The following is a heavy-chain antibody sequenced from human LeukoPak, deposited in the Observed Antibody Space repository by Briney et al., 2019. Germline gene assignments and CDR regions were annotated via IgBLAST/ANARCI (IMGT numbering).Heavy chain of an antibody. CDR2: ISNGGGAT. CDR1: GFTFSMYW. V-gene: IGHV3-7*03. J-gene: IGHJ4*02. D-gene: IGHD3-10*02. CDR3: TRENYVPDS. Sequence: GGSLRLSCAASGFTFSMYWMSWVRQIPGKGLEWVASISNGGGATYYVDSVRGRFTISRDDAKNSLFLQMNGLRSDDTAVYYCTRENYVPDSWGQGTLVTVSS.